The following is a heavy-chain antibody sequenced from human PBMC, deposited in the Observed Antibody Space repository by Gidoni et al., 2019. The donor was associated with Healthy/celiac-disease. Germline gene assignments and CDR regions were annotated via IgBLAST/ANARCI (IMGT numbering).Heavy chain of an antibody. CDR1: GGSFSGYY. CDR2: INHSGST. Sequence: QVQLQQWGAGLLKPSETLSLTCAVYGGSFSGYYWRWIRQPPGKGLEWIGEINHSGSTNYNPSLKSRVTISVDTSKNQFSLKLSSVTAADTAVYYCARGGTDSSSWYHNYYYYYGMDVWGKGTTVTVSS. D-gene: IGHD6-13*01. V-gene: IGHV4-34*01. CDR3: ARGGTDSSSWYHNYYYYYGMDV. J-gene: IGHJ6*04.